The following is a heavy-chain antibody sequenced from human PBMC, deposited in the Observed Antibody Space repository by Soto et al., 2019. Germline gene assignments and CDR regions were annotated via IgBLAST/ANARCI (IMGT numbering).Heavy chain of an antibody. J-gene: IGHJ5*02. Sequence: ASVKVSCKASGCTFTSYGISWVRQAPGQGLEWMGWISAYNGNTNYAQKLQGRVTMTTDTSTSTAYMELRSLRSDDTAVYYCARGHCSGGSCYSGPWDPWGQGTLVTVSS. CDR2: ISAYNGNT. D-gene: IGHD2-15*01. V-gene: IGHV1-18*04. CDR1: GCTFTSYG. CDR3: ARGHCSGGSCYSGPWDP.